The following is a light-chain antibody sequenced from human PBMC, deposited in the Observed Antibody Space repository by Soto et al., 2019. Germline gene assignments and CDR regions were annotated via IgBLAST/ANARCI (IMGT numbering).Light chain of an antibody. CDR3: SSYAGRSTFYV. J-gene: IGLJ1*01. CDR1: SSDVGGYNL. CDR2: EGS. V-gene: IGLV2-23*03. Sequence: QSALTQPASVCGSPGQSITISCTGTSSDVGGYNLVSWYQHHPGTAPKLMLFEGSKRLSGVSNRFSGSKSGNTASLTISGLQAEDEADYYCSSYAGRSTFYVFGTGTKLTVL.